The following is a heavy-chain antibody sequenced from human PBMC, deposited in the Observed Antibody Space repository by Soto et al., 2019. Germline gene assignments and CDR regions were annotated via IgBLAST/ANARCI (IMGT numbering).Heavy chain of an antibody. CDR2: IIPIFGTA. V-gene: IGHV1-69*01. CDR3: ARVFGLQGRFLEWLLPTEYYYYYYGMDV. Sequence: QVQLVQSGAEVKKPGSSVKVSCKASGGTFSSYAISWVRQAPGQGLEWMGGIIPIFGTANYAQKFQGRVTITADESTSTAYMGLSSLRSEDTAMYYCARVFGLQGRFLEWLLPTEYYYYYYGMDVWGQGTTVTVSS. CDR1: GGTFSSYA. D-gene: IGHD3-3*01. J-gene: IGHJ6*02.